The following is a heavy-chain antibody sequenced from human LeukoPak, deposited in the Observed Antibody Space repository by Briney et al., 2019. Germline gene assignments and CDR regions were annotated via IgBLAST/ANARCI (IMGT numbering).Heavy chain of an antibody. V-gene: IGHV3-21*01. CDR1: GFTFSSYA. J-gene: IGHJ4*02. D-gene: IGHD5-24*01. CDR2: LSGSGYDT. CDR3: ARSMVTIPIPGGY. Sequence: GGSLRLSCAASGFTFSSYAMNWVRQAPGKGLEWVSSLSGSGYDTYYADSVKGRFTISRDNAKNTLYLQMNSLRAEDTAVYYCARSMVTIPIPGGYWGQGTLVTVSS.